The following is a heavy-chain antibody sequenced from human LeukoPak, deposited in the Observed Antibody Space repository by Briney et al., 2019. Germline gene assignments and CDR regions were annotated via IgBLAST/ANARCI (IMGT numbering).Heavy chain of an antibody. CDR3: ARVGLYDFWSGYLVDY. J-gene: IGHJ4*02. V-gene: IGHV4-30-2*01. D-gene: IGHD3-3*01. CDR1: GGSISSGGYS. CDR2: IYHSGST. Sequence: SSETLSLTCAVSGGSISSGGYSWSWIRQPPGKGLEWIGYIYHSGSTYYNPSLKSRVTISVDRSKNQFSLKLSSVTAADTAVYYCARVGLYDFWSGYLVDYWGQGTLVTVSS.